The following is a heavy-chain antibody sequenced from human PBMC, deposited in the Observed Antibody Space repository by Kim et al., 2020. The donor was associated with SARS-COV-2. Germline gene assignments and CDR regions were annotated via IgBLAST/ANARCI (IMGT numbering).Heavy chain of an antibody. CDR2: INHSGST. J-gene: IGHJ6*01. V-gene: IGHV4-34*01. D-gene: IGHD3-10*01. Sequence: SETLSLTCAVYGGSFSGYYWSWIRQPPGKGLEWIGEINHSGSTNYNPSLKSRVTISVDTSKNQFSLKLSSVTAADTAVYYCARGPVLLWFRELLYSYYY. CDR3: ARGPVLLWFRELLYSYYY. CDR1: GGSFSGYY.